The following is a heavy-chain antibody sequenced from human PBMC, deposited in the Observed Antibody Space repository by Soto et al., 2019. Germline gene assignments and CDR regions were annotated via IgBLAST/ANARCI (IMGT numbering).Heavy chain of an antibody. D-gene: IGHD2-15*01. CDR2: IIHSGST. CDR3: AGAGCSGGSCYTKVGFDP. J-gene: IGHJ5*02. Sequence: PSETLSLTCAVSGGSFSGYFWSWIRQPPGKGLEWIGSIIHSGSTNYNPSLKSRVTISVDTSKNQFSLKLSSVTAADTAVYYCAGAGCSGGSCYTKVGFDPWGQGTLVTVSS. CDR1: GGSFSGYF. V-gene: IGHV4-34*12.